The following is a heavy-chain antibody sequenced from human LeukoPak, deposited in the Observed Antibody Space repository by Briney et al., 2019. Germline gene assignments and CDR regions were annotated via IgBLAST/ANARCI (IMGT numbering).Heavy chain of an antibody. Sequence: SETLSLTCAVYGGSFSGYYWSWIRQPPGKGLEWIGEINHSGSTNYNPSLKGRVTISVDTSKNQFSLKLSSVTAADTAVYYCARGSRSGSIAAFLRYWGQGTLVTVSS. V-gene: IGHV4-34*01. CDR3: ARGSRSGSIAAFLRY. J-gene: IGHJ4*02. D-gene: IGHD6-6*01. CDR2: INHSGST. CDR1: GGSFSGYY.